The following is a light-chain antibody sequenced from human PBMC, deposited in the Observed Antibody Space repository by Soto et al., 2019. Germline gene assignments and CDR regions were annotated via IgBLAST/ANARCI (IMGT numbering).Light chain of an antibody. J-gene: IGKJ4*01. CDR1: QSISYW. CDR3: QQYNTYPLT. Sequence: DVQMTQSPSTLSAAVGDRVTITCRASQSISYWLAWYQQKPGTAPKILIYKASSLESGVPSRFSAYGSGTEFTLTINSLQPDDFATYYCQQYNTYPLTFGGGNKVESK. CDR2: KAS. V-gene: IGKV1-5*03.